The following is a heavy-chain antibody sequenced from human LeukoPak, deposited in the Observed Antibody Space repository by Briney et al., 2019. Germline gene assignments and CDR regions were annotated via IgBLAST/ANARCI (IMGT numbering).Heavy chain of an antibody. Sequence: SETLSLTCTVSGGSLSSGGYYWSWTRHHPGKGLEWIGYIFYSGSPHHHPSLKRRVTISVDTSKTQFPLKLSSVTPADTAVYYCARTLVSQLTDYWGQGTLVTVSS. V-gene: IGHV4-31*03. D-gene: IGHD3-9*01. CDR2: IFYSGSP. CDR3: ARTLVSQLTDY. J-gene: IGHJ4*02. CDR1: GGSLSSGGYY.